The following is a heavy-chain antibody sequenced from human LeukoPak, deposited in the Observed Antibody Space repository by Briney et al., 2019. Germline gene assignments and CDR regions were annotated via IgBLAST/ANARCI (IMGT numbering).Heavy chain of an antibody. CDR1: GFTFSSYG. CDR3: AKEIVVVPAAHFDY. D-gene: IGHD2-2*01. V-gene: IGHV3-30*02. CDR2: IRYDGSNK. J-gene: IGHJ4*02. Sequence: GSLRLSCAASGFTFSSYGMHWVRQAPGKGLEGVAFIRYDGSNKYYADSVKGRFTISIDNSKNTLYLQMNSLRAEDTAVYYCAKEIVVVPAAHFDYWGQGTLVTVSS.